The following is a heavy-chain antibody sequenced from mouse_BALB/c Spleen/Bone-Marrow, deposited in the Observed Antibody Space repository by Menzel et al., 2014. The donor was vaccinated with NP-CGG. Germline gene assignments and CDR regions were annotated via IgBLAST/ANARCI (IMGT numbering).Heavy chain of an antibody. J-gene: IGHJ4*01. CDR3: AYGNYGYAMDY. CDR1: GYTFTSYT. Sequence: VQGVESGAELARPGASVKMSCKASGYTFTSYTMHWVKQRPGQGLEWIGYMNPSSGYTNYNQKFKDKATLTADKSSSTAYMQLSSLTSEDSAVYYCAYGNYGYAMDYWGQGTSVTVSS. D-gene: IGHD2-10*02. CDR2: MNPSSGYT. V-gene: IGHV1-4*01.